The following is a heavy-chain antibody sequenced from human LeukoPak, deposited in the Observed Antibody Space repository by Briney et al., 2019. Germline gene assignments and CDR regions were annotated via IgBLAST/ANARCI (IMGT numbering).Heavy chain of an antibody. J-gene: IGHJ5*02. V-gene: IGHV4-39*07. Sequence: SETLSLTCTASGGSITTTNYYWGWIRQSPGKGLEWIGSIYYSGSTYYNPSLKSRVTISVDTSKNHSSLRLSSVTAADTAVYYCARDFWSDHSWSDPWGQGTLVTVSS. CDR2: IYYSGST. D-gene: IGHD3-3*01. CDR1: GGSITTTNYY. CDR3: ARDFWSDHSWSDP.